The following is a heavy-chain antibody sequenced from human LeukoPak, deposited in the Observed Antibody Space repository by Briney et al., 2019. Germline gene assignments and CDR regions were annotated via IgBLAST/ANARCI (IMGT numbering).Heavy chain of an antibody. Sequence: GGSLRLSCAASGFTFSSYAMSWVRQAPGKGLEWVSAISGSGGSTYYADSVKGRFTISRDNSKNSLYLQMNSLRTEDTALYYCAKADTYYYDSSGYYRDRGQGTLVTVSS. CDR2: ISGSGGST. J-gene: IGHJ4*02. CDR3: AKADTYYYDSSGYYRD. V-gene: IGHV3-23*01. CDR1: GFTFSSYA. D-gene: IGHD3-22*01.